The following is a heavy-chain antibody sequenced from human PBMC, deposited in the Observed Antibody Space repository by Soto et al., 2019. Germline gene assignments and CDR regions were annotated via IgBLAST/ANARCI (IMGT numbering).Heavy chain of an antibody. J-gene: IGHJ4*02. CDR1: RGSLSSSNSY. D-gene: IGHD2-21*02. Sequence: PSVTLSLPCTVARGSLSSSNSYWGWIRQYLRKGLEWIGNILSGWGRGVVYYSPSLKSPVTISVDTSKNQFSLNQRSLRAAATAVLFCARPGGGHCLFDSGGQGKRVTVS. CDR2: ILSGWGRGVV. CDR3: ARPGGGHCLFDS. V-gene: IGHV4-39*01.